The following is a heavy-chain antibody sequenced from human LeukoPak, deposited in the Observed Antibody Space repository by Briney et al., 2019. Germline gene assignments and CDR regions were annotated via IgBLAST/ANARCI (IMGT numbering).Heavy chain of an antibody. J-gene: IGHJ5*02. D-gene: IGHD3-3*01. Sequence: GGSLRLSCAASGFTFSSYAMSWVRQAPGKGLEWVSAISGSGGSTYYADSVKGRFTISRDNSKNTLYLQMNSLRAEDTAVYYCAKKATIFGVVIIGWFDAWGQGTLVTVSS. V-gene: IGHV3-23*01. CDR3: AKKATIFGVVIIGWFDA. CDR1: GFTFSSYA. CDR2: ISGSGGST.